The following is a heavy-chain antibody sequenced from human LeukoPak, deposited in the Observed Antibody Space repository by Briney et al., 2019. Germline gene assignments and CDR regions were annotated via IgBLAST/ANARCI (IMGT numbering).Heavy chain of an antibody. V-gene: IGHV4-59*05. CDR1: GGSISSYY. J-gene: IGHJ4*02. CDR3: ARPGPYGSGSYYTCFDY. D-gene: IGHD3-10*01. Sequence: SETLSLTCTVSGGSISSYYWSWIRQPPGKGLEWIGSIYYSGSTYYNPSLKSRVTISVDTSKNQFSLKLSSVTAADTAVYYCARPGPYGSGSYYTCFDYWGQGTLVTVSS. CDR2: IYYSGST.